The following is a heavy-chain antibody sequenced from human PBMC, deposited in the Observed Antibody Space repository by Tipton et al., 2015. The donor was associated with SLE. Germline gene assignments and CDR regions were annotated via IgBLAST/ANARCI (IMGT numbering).Heavy chain of an antibody. V-gene: IGHV3-73*01. D-gene: IGHD3-22*01. CDR2: IRSKANSYAT. CDR3: TRHMYYYDSSGYLDY. CDR1: GFTFSGSA. J-gene: IGHJ4*02. Sequence: GSLRLSCAASGFTFSGSAMHWVRQASGKGLEWVGRIRSKANSYATAYAASVKGRFTISRDDSKNTAYLQMNSLKTEDTAVYYCTRHMYYYDSSGYLDYWGQGTLVTVSS.